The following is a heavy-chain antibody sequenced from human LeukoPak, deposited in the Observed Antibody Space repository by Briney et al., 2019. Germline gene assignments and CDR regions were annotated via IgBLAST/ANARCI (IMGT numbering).Heavy chain of an antibody. V-gene: IGHV3-72*01. Sequence: SGGSLRLSCAASGFTFSDLYMDWVRQAPGKGPEWVGRISTKANSYTTEYAASVKGRFTISRDDSKNSLYLQMNSLKTEDTAVYYCASDYCGGDCYHIWGQGTLVTVSS. D-gene: IGHD2-21*02. CDR1: GFTFSDLY. J-gene: IGHJ4*02. CDR3: ASDYCGGDCYHI. CDR2: ISTKANSYTT.